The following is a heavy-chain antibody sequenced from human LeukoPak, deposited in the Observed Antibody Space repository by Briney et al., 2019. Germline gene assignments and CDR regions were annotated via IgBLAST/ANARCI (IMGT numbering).Heavy chain of an antibody. Sequence: ASVNVSFKASGYTLTNYDINWVRQATGQGLEWMGWMKPKSGETGYAQKFQGRATMTRDTSINTAYMELSSLTSEDTAVYYCARDYGGNSGWFDPWGQGTLVTVSS. CDR3: ARDYGGNSGWFDP. CDR2: MKPKSGET. V-gene: IGHV1-8*01. D-gene: IGHD4-23*01. J-gene: IGHJ5*02. CDR1: GYTLTNYD.